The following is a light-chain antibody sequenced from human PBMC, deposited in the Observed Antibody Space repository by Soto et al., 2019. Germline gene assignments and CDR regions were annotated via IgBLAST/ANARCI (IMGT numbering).Light chain of an antibody. CDR2: GAS. CDR1: QSVSSSY. Sequence: EIMLTQSPGTLSLSPGERATLSCRASQSVSSSYLAWYQQKPGQAPRLLIYGASSRATGIPDRFSGSGSGTDFTLTISRLDPEDFAVYYCQQYGRSPWRFGQGTKVEIK. J-gene: IGKJ1*01. CDR3: QQYGRSPWR. V-gene: IGKV3-20*01.